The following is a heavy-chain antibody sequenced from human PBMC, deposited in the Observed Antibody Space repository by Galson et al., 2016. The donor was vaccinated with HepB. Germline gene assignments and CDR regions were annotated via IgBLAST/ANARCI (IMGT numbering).Heavy chain of an antibody. CDR1: GGSISSSNW. CDR2: IYHSGST. Sequence: SETLSLTCGVSGGSISSSNWWTWVRQPPGKGLEWIGEIYHSGSTHYNPSLKSRVTIPVDKSKNQFSLNLSSVSAADTAVYFCACATYCGGDCYSLDYWGLGTLVAVSS. J-gene: IGHJ4*02. V-gene: IGHV4-4*02. CDR3: ACATYCGGDCYSLDY. D-gene: IGHD2-21*02.